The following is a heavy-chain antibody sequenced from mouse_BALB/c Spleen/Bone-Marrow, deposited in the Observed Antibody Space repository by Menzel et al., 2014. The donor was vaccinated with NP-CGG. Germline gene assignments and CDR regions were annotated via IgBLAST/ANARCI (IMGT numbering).Heavy chain of an antibody. CDR3: LTAGFDY. Sequence: VQLQQSGTVLARPGASVKMPCKASGYTFTSYWMHRIKQRPGQGLEWIGAFYPGNSDTIYNQKFKGKAKLTAVTSTSTAYMELSSLTNEDSAVYFCLTAGFDYWGQGTTLTVSS. D-gene: IGHD3-1*01. CDR1: GYTFTSYW. V-gene: IGHV1-5*01. CDR2: FYPGNSDT. J-gene: IGHJ2*01.